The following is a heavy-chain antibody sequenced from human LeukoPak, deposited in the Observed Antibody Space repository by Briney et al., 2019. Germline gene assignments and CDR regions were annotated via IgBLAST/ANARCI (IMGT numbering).Heavy chain of an antibody. CDR2: INHSGST. CDR1: GGSFSGYY. D-gene: IGHD3-9*01. J-gene: IGHJ6*03. V-gene: IGHV4-34*01. CDR3: VRHTPAYDILTGPYYYYYMDV. Sequence: SETLSLTCAVYGGSFSGYYWSWIRQPPGKGLEWIGEINHSGSTNYNPSLKSRVTISVDTSKNQFSLKLSSVTAADTAVYYCVRHTPAYDILTGPYYYYYMDVWGKGTTVTISS.